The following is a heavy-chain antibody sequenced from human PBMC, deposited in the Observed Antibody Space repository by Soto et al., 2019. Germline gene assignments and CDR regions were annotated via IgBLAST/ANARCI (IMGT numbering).Heavy chain of an antibody. V-gene: IGHV1-58*01. CDR3: AADIELVVAAC. Sequence: GTSVKVSCKTAGFTFTISAGQRVLHARGQRLKWIVWIVVGSGNTNYAQNFQERVTITRDMSKRTVYMEMSSLRSDATDAYSCAADIELVVAACWGEGTLVTVYS. D-gene: IGHD2-15*01. J-gene: IGHJ4*02. CDR1: GFTFTISA. CDR2: IVVGSGNT.